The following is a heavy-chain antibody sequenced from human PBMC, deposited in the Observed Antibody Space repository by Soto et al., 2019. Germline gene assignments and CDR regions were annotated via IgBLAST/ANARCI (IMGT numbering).Heavy chain of an antibody. Sequence: QVQLQESGPGLVKPSQTLSLTCSVSGDSISTDAYYWSWIRQSPGKGLEWLAYIHFTGTTWYNPSLTSRISTPLDTSKNQFSLNLNSVTAADTAVYYCARRAVGSGREFDFWGRGALVTVSS. CDR3: ARRAVGSGREFDF. CDR1: GDSISTDAYY. V-gene: IGHV4-31*03. CDR2: IHFTGTT. D-gene: IGHD3-10*01. J-gene: IGHJ4*02.